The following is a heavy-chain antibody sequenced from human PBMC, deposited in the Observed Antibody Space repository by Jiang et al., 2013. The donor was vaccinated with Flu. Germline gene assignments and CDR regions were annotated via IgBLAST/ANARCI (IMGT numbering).Heavy chain of an antibody. CDR2: GGTT. D-gene: IGHD3-22*01. Sequence: GGTTDYAAPVKGRFTISRDDSKNTLYLQMNSLKTEDTAVYYCTTDLGYDSSGKLIRAPWGQGTLVTVSS. CDR3: TTDLGYDSSGKLIRAP. V-gene: IGHV3-15*01. J-gene: IGHJ5*02.